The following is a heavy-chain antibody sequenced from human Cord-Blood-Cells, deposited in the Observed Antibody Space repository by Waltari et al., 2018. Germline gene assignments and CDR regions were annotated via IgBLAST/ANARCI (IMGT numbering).Heavy chain of an antibody. CDR2: IKHSGST. Sequence: QVQLQQWGAGLLKPSETLSLTCAVYGGSFSGYYWSWIRQPPGKGLEWIGEIKHSGSTNDNPSLKSRVTISEDTSKNQFSLKLSSVTAADTAVYYCARGYDFWSGYYSYYYYYGMDVWGQGTTVTVSS. CDR1: GGSFSGYY. V-gene: IGHV4-34*01. J-gene: IGHJ6*02. D-gene: IGHD3-3*01. CDR3: ARGYDFWSGYYSYYYYYGMDV.